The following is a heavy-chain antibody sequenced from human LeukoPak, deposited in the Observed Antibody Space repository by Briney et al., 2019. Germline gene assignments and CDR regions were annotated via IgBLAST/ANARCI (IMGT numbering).Heavy chain of an antibody. Sequence: GGSLRLSCAASGFTFRNYWMHWIRQGPGKELVWVSRISGDGTTTHYADSTQGRFTISRDNAENTLYLQMNSLRVEDTALYYCARDGTFDNWGQGTLVTVSS. D-gene: IGHD6-13*01. V-gene: IGHV3-74*01. CDR2: ISGDGTTT. CDR1: GFTFRNYW. J-gene: IGHJ4*02. CDR3: ARDGTFDN.